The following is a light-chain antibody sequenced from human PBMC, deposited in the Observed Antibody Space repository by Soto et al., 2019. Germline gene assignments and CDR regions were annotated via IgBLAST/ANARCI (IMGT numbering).Light chain of an antibody. CDR2: DAS. CDR3: EQRSNWPRT. V-gene: IGKV3-11*01. Sequence: IVVTRCAPTLSCSPGERATLSCRAIQSVSSYLAWYQQKPFQAPRLLIYDASNRATGIPARFSGSGSGTDFNLTISSLEPEDFAVYYCEQRSNWPRTFGQGTKVDIK. CDR1: QSVSSY. J-gene: IGKJ1*01.